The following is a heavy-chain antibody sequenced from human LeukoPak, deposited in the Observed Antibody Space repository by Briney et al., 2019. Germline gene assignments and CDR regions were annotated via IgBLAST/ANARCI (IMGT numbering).Heavy chain of an antibody. CDR1: GFTFSRYW. CDR2: INSDGSST. D-gene: IGHD3-10*01. Sequence: PGGSLGLFCAASGFTFSRYWMHWVRQAPGKGLVWVSRINSDGSSTSYADSVKGRFTISRDNAKNTLYLQMNSLRAEDTAVYYCARLYYYGSGSYYHFDYWGQGTLVTVSS. CDR3: ARLYYYGSGSYYHFDY. V-gene: IGHV3-74*01. J-gene: IGHJ4*02.